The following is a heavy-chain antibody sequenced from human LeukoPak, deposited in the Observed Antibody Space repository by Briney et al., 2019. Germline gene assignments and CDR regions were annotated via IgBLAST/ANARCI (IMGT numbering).Heavy chain of an antibody. Sequence: ASVKVSCKASGGTFSNYALSWVLQAPGRGLEWRGGTTPIFGSAEYAQNFQGRVTVTTDESTSTAYMEMSSLRSDDTAVYYCAGALLHYDSSGYDMGAYDIWGQGTMVTVSS. CDR2: TTPIFGSA. V-gene: IGHV1-69*05. CDR3: AGALLHYDSSGYDMGAYDI. J-gene: IGHJ3*02. D-gene: IGHD3-22*01. CDR1: GGTFSNYA.